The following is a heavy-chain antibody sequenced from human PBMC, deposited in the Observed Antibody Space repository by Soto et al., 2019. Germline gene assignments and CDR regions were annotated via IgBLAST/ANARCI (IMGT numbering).Heavy chain of an antibody. J-gene: IGHJ6*02. D-gene: IGHD5-12*01. CDR2: ISTYNGDT. V-gene: IGHV1-18*01. Sequence: QVQLVQSGAEVKKPGASVKVSCKASGYTFTRSGISWVRQAPGQGLEWMGWISTYNGDTNYAQTFQGRVTMTTDTSXXTVYKELRSLRYDDTAVYYCAREGVAPYCYYGMDAWGQGTPVTVSS. CDR1: GYTFTRSG. CDR3: AREGVAPYCYYGMDA.